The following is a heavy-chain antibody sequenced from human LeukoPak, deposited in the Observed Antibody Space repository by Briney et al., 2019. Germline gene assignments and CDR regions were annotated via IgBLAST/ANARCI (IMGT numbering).Heavy chain of an antibody. Sequence: PSETLSLTCTVSGGSINTYYWSWIRQPPGKGLEWIGYIYNSGSTNYNPSLKSRVTISVDMSKNQFSLKLSSVTAADTAVYYCASAGLVRGVIRKLDYWGQGTLVTVSS. V-gene: IGHV4-59*01. CDR2: IYNSGST. D-gene: IGHD3-10*01. J-gene: IGHJ4*02. CDR1: GGSINTYY. CDR3: ASAGLVRGVIRKLDY.